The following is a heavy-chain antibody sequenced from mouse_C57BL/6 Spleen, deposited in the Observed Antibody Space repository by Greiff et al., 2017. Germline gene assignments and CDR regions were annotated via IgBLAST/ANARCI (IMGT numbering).Heavy chain of an antibody. Sequence: QVQLQQPGAELVRPGSSVKLSCKASGYTFTSYWMHWVKQRPIQGLEWIGNIDPSDSETHYNQKFKDKATLTVDKSSSTAYMQLSSLTSEDSAVYYCARGGCSNSFDYWGQGTTLTVSS. CDR3: ARGGCSNSFDY. D-gene: IGHD2-5*01. J-gene: IGHJ2*01. CDR1: GYTFTSYW. CDR2: IDPSDSET. V-gene: IGHV1-52*01.